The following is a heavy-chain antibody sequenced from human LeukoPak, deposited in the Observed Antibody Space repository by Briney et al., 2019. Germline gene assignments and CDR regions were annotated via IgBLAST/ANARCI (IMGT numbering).Heavy chain of an antibody. Sequence: GESLKISCQGPGYSFTNYWIAWVRQMPGKGLEWMGIIYPGDSDTRYSPSFQGQVTISADKSISTAYLQWSSLKASDTAIYYCARQDIAAYAFDYWGQGTLVTVSS. CDR1: GYSFTNYW. CDR3: ARQDIAAYAFDY. D-gene: IGHD6-6*01. CDR2: IYPGDSDT. J-gene: IGHJ4*02. V-gene: IGHV5-51*01.